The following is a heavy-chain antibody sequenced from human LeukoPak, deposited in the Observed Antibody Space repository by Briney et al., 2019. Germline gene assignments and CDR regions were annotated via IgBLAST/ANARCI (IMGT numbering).Heavy chain of an antibody. D-gene: IGHD3-22*01. J-gene: IGHJ4*02. CDR2: ISSSSSYI. Sequence: GGSLRLSCAASGFTFSSYSMNWVRQAPGKGLEWVSSISSSSSYIYYADSVKGRFTISRDNSKNTLYLQMNSLRAEDTAVYYCAKDLTGSGFFGGSDYWGQGTLVTVSS. V-gene: IGHV3-21*04. CDR1: GFTFSSYS. CDR3: AKDLTGSGFFGGSDY.